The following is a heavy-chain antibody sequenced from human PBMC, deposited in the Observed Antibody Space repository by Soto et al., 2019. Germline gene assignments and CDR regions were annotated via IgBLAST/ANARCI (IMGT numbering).Heavy chain of an antibody. CDR1: GGSISTDNW. D-gene: IGHD3-9*01. V-gene: IGHV4-4*02. CDR2: TYHSAST. CDR3: ARGMAEEQIFYYFDY. Sequence: SETLSLTCTVSGGSISTDNWWSWVRQPPGKGLEWIGDTYHSASTHYNPSLKNRVTISVDASKSQFYLKLRSVTAADTAVYYCARGMAEEQIFYYFDYWGQGALVTVSS. J-gene: IGHJ4*02.